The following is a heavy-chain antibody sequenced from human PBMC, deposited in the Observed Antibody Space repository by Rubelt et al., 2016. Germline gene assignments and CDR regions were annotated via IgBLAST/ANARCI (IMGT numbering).Heavy chain of an antibody. Sequence: QVQLQQWGAGLLKPSETLSLTCTVSGDSISGYYWGWIRRSPGKGLEWIGIIRHSGTTYYNPSLKSRVTMSVDTSKNQISLRLTSVTAADTAVYYCTKHRGVPNSSLLESWGQGSLVTVS. J-gene: IGHJ4*02. D-gene: IGHD6-13*01. CDR2: IRHSGTT. CDR3: TKHRGVPNSSLLES. V-gene: IGHV4-34*01. CDR1: GDSISGYY.